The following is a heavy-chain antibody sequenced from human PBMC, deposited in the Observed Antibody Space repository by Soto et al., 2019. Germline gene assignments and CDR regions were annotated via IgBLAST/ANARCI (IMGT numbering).Heavy chain of an antibody. CDR3: VRGRYGSEIH. D-gene: IGHD3-10*01. Sequence: EVRLVESGGGLVQPGGSLRLSCAAFGFTVSSNYMTWVRLAPGKGLEWVSLVYSGGATHYAASVKGRLTISTHSSQNTLFLQMNSLRTEDTATYYCVRGRYGSEIHWGQGTKVTVSS. J-gene: IGHJ4*02. CDR1: GFTVSSNY. CDR2: VYSGGAT. V-gene: IGHV3-53*04.